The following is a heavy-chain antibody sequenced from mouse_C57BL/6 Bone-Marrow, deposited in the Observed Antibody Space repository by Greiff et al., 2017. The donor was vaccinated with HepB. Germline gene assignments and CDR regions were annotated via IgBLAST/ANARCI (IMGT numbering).Heavy chain of an antibody. Sequence: EVKLVESGGGLVKPGGSLKLSCAASGFTFSDYGMHWVRQAPEKGLEWVAYISSGSSTIYYADTVKGRFTIARDNAKNTRFLQMTSLRSEDTAMYYCAITTVVADYWGQGTTLTVSS. CDR3: AITTVVADY. CDR2: ISSGSSTI. V-gene: IGHV5-17*01. CDR1: GFTFSDYG. J-gene: IGHJ2*01. D-gene: IGHD1-1*01.